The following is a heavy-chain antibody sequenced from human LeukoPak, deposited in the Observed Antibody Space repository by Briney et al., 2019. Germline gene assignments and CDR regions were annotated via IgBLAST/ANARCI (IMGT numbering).Heavy chain of an antibody. CDR3: ASSIQLWPYFDY. J-gene: IGHJ4*02. V-gene: IGHV4-39*07. CDR1: GGSIGSSSYY. Sequence: SETLSLTCTVSGGSIGSSSYYWGWIRQPPGRGLEWIGSIYYSGSTYYNPSLKSRVTISVDTSKNQFSLKLSSVTAADTAVYYCASSIQLWPYFDYWGQGTLVTVSS. D-gene: IGHD5-18*01. CDR2: IYYSGST.